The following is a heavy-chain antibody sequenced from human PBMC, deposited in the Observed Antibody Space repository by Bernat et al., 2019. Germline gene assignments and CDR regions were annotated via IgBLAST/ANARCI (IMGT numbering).Heavy chain of an antibody. CDR1: GGSISSGGHY. J-gene: IGHJ5*02. V-gene: IGHV4-31*03. CDR2: IYYSGST. CDR3: ARDQGGSGSYYTDNWFDP. D-gene: IGHD3-10*01. Sequence: QVQLQESGPGLVKPSQTLSLTCTVSGGSISSGGHYWSWIRQHPGKGLEWIGYIYYSGSTYYNPSLKSRVTISVDTSKNQFSLKLSSVTAADTAVYYCARDQGGSGSYYTDNWFDPWGQGTLVTVSS.